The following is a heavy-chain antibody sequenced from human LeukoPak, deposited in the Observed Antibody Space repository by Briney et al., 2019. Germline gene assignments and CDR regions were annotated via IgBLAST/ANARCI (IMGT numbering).Heavy chain of an antibody. Sequence: PGGSLRLSCAASGFIFCSYAMHWVRQVPGKGLEWVAVISHDGSNKYYADSVKGRFAISRDNSKNTLYLQMNSLRAEDTAVSYCARGVQMATMIDYWGQGTLVTVSS. J-gene: IGHJ4*02. CDR1: GFIFCSYA. V-gene: IGHV3-30*09. CDR2: ISHDGSNK. D-gene: IGHD5-24*01. CDR3: ARGVQMATMIDY.